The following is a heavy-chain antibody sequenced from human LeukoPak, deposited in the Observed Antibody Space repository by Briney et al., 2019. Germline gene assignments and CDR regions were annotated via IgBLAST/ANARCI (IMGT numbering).Heavy chain of an antibody. CDR1: GYTFSSYE. D-gene: IGHD3-16*01. CDR2: MNPNSGNT. V-gene: IGHV1-8*01. J-gene: IGHJ4*02. Sequence: ASVKVSCKASGYTFSSYEINCVRHATGQGLEWMGWMNPNSGNTGYAQKFQGRVTMTRNTFISTAYMELSSLRSEDTAVYYCARGFGSGGLLGEPEYNFDYWGQGTLVTVSS. CDR3: ARGFGSGGLLGEPEYNFDY.